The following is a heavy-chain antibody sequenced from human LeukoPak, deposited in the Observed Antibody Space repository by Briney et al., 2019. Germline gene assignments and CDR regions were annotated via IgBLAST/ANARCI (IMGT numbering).Heavy chain of an antibody. CDR3: ARVTSNYYYYYMDV. V-gene: IGHV3-7*01. D-gene: IGHD1-14*01. J-gene: IGHJ6*03. CDR1: GFTFSSYW. CDR2: IKQDGSEK. Sequence: PGGSLRLSCAASGFTFSSYWMSWVRQAPGKGLEWVANIKQDGSEKYYVDSVKGRFTISRDNAKNSLYLQMNSLRAEDTAVYYCARVTSNYYYYYMDVWGKGTTVTVSS.